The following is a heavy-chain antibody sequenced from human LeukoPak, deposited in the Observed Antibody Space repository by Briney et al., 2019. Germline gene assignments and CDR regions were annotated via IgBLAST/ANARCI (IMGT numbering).Heavy chain of an antibody. CDR1: GGTFSSYA. Sequence: SVKVSCKASGGTFSSYAISWVRQAPGQGLEWMGGIIPIFGTANYAQKLQGRVTMTTDTSTSTAYMELRSLRSDDTAVYYCARVFCSSTSCYGPPDYWGQGTLVTVSS. J-gene: IGHJ4*02. D-gene: IGHD2-2*01. CDR3: ARVFCSSTSCYGPPDY. CDR2: IIPIFGTA. V-gene: IGHV1-69*05.